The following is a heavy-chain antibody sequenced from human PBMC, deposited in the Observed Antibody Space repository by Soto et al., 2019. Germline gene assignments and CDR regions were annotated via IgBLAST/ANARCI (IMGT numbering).Heavy chain of an antibody. V-gene: IGHV1-8*01. CDR2: MNPNSGTA. Sequence: QVQLVQSGAEVRKPGASVRVSCKATGYSFTRHDINWLRQAAGQGLEWMGWMNPNSGTAVYAQKFQGRVTMTRNTSITTAYIEVTSLKSEDTAVYFCARGAYKDYSNWLDPWGQGTLVTVAS. D-gene: IGHD2-15*01. CDR3: ARGAYKDYSNWLDP. CDR1: GYSFTRHD. J-gene: IGHJ5*02.